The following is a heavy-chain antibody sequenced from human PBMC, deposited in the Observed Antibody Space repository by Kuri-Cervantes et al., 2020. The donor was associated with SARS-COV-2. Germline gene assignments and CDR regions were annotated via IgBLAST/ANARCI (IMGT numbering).Heavy chain of an antibody. CDR3: VKRPSSGRYYYYGMDV. Sequence: GEALRLTFSASGFTFSSYAMHWGRQAPGKGLEYVSAISSNGGSTYYADSVKGRFTISRDNSKTTLYLQMSSLRAEDTAVYYYVKRPSSGRYYYYGMDVWGQGTTVTVSS. CDR1: GFTFSSYA. V-gene: IGHV3-64D*08. D-gene: IGHD1-26*01. J-gene: IGHJ6*02. CDR2: ISSNGGST.